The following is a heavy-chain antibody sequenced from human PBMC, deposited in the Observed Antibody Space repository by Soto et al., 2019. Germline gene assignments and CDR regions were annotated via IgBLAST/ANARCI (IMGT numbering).Heavy chain of an antibody. CDR3: ARLEGLATTSYYFDF. CDR1: SGSISSSNW. V-gene: IGHV4-4*02. CDR2: IYHSGST. Sequence: SETLSLTCAVSSGSISSSNWWSWVRQPPGKGLEWIGEIYHSGSTNYNPSLKSRVTISVDTSKNQFSLKLSSVTAADTAVYFFARLEGLATTSYYFDFWGPGALVTVSS. D-gene: IGHD3-9*01. J-gene: IGHJ4*02.